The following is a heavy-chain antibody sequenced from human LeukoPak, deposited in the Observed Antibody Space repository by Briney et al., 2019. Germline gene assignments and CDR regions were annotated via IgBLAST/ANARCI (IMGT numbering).Heavy chain of an antibody. CDR2: IYYSGST. Sequence: PSETLSLTCTVSGGSISSSSYYWGWIRQPPGKGLEWIGNIYYSGSTYYNPSLKSRVTISVDTSKNQFSLKLSSVTAADTAVYYCARDHVDTAMALDYWGQGTLVTVSS. CDR1: GGSISSSSYY. V-gene: IGHV4-39*07. D-gene: IGHD5-18*01. J-gene: IGHJ4*02. CDR3: ARDHVDTAMALDY.